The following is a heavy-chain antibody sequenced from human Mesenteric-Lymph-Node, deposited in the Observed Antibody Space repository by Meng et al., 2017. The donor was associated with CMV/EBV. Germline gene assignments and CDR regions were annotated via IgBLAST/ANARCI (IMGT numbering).Heavy chain of an antibody. V-gene: IGHV1-2*06. D-gene: IGHD1-14*01. J-gene: IGHJ5*02. CDR2: TNPNSGVS. Sequence: QVQLVQPRAEVGKPGASEMVSCKASGYTFADFYIHWVRQAPGQGREWMGRTNPNSGVSNSAQNFQGRVTMTRDTSISTAYMELGRLTSDDTAVYYCARDNVNPEGFDPWGQGTLVTVSS. CDR1: GYTFADFY. CDR3: ARDNVNPEGFDP.